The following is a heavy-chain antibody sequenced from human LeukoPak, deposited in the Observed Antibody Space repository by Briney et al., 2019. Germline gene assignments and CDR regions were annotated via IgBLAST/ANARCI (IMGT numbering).Heavy chain of an antibody. Sequence: GASVKVSCKASGYTFTSYAMNWVRQAPGQGLEWMGWINTNTGNPTYAQGFTGRFVFSLDTSVSTAYLQISSLKAEDTAVYYCARDQGVLRFLEWLLNYYGMDVWGQGTTVTVSS. CDR3: ARDQGVLRFLEWLLNYYGMDV. CDR2: INTNTGNP. V-gene: IGHV7-4-1*02. J-gene: IGHJ6*02. D-gene: IGHD3-3*01. CDR1: GYTFTSYA.